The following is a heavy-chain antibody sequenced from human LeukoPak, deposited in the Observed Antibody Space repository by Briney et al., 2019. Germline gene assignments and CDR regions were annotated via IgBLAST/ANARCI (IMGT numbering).Heavy chain of an antibody. D-gene: IGHD3-22*01. CDR3: ARAFSGYYYFDY. J-gene: IGHJ4*02. Sequence: GASVKVSCKASGYTFTSYDINWVRQATGQGLEWMGWMNPNSGNTGYAQKFQGRVTMTRNTSISTAYMELSSLRSEDTAVYYCARAFSGYYYFDYWGQGTLVTVSS. CDR1: GYTFTSYD. CDR2: MNPNSGNT. V-gene: IGHV1-8*01.